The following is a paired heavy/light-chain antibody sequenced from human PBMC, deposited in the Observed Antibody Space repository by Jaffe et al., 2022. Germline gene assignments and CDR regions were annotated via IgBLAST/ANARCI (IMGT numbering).Light chain of an antibody. V-gene: IGKV3-15*01. CDR2: GAS. CDR1: QSVSVN. J-gene: IGKJ4*01. CDR3: QQYNNWPRALT. Sequence: EIVMTQSPATLSVSPGERATLSCRASQSVSVNLAWYQQKPGQAPRLLIYGASTRATGIPARFSGSGSGTEFTLTISSLQSEDFAVYYCQQYNNWPRALTFGGGTKVEIK.
Heavy chain of an antibody. J-gene: IGHJ4*02. V-gene: IGHV3-23*01. Sequence: EVQLLESGGGLVQPGGSLRLSCAASGFTFPAYGMSWVRQAPGKGLEWVSTVSGSGDNTYYTDSVKGRFTISRDNSKNTLYLRMNSLRAEDTAVYYCAKSVASTFDSWGQGTLVTVSS. CDR1: GFTFPAYG. CDR3: AKSVASTFDS. D-gene: IGHD6-19*01. CDR2: VSGSGDNT.